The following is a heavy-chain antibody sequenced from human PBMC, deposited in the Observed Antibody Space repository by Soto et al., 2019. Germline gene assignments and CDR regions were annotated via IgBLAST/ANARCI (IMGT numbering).Heavy chain of an antibody. CDR2: ISAYNGNT. Sequence: ASVKVSCKASGYTFTSYGISWVRQAPGQGLEWMGWISAYNGNTNYAQKLQGRVTMTTDTSTSTAYMELRSLRSDDTAVYYCATAPKNYDFWSGPPYYFDYWGQGTLVT. CDR3: ATAPKNYDFWSGPPYYFDY. D-gene: IGHD3-3*01. V-gene: IGHV1-18*01. J-gene: IGHJ4*02. CDR1: GYTFTSYG.